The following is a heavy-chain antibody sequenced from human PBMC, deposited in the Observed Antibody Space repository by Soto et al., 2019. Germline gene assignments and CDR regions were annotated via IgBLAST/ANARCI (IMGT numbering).Heavy chain of an antibody. J-gene: IGHJ4*02. CDR1: GVTFSSYG. V-gene: IGHV3-30*18. D-gene: IGHD5-18*01. Sequence: QVQLVESGGGVVQPGRSLRLSCAASGVTFSSYGMHWVRQAPGNGLEWVAVISYDGTNKYYADSVKGRFTISGDDSKNTLYLQMNSRRPVDTRVYYCAKGKATRGYSSLVDYWGQGTLVTVSS. CDR2: ISYDGTNK. CDR3: AKGKATRGYSSLVDY.